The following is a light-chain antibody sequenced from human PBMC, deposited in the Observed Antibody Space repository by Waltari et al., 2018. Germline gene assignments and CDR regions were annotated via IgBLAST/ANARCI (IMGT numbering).Light chain of an antibody. J-gene: IGKJ1*01. Sequence: EIVLTQSPGTLSLSPGERATLLCRASQSVSKYLAWYQQRPGQAPRLLIYAASTRATGIPDRFSGSGSGTALSLTIRRLEPEDFAVYYCQNQERLPGTFGQGTKVEIK. CDR3: QNQERLPGT. CDR2: AAS. CDR1: QSVSKY. V-gene: IGKV3-20*01.